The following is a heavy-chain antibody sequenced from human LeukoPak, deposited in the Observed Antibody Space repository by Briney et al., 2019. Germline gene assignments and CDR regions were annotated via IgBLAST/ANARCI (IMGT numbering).Heavy chain of an antibody. CDR1: KFIFTTYT. Sequence: GGSLRLSCAVSKFIFTTYTMTWVRQAPGKGLEWVSSISRGGGSTYYADSVEGRFIISRDSSENTVYLQMSSLRAEDTAVYYCAKDSYALDVWGQGTTVSVSS. J-gene: IGHJ6*02. CDR3: AKDSYALDV. V-gene: IGHV3-23*01. CDR2: ISRGGGST.